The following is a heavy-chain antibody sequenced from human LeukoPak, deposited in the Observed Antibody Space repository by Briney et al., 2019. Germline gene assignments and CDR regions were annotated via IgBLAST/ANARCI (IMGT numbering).Heavy chain of an antibody. Sequence: GGSLRLSCAASGFTFSSYAMHWVRQAPGKGLEWVAVISYDGSNKYCADSVKGRFTISRDNSKNTLYLQMNSLRAEDTAVYYCARDTGGCFDYWGQGTLVTVSS. V-gene: IGHV3-30-3*01. CDR2: ISYDGSNK. J-gene: IGHJ4*02. D-gene: IGHD2-8*02. CDR1: GFTFSSYA. CDR3: ARDTGGCFDY.